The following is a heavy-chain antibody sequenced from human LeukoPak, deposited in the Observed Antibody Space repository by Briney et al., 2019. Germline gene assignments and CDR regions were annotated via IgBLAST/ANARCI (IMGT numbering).Heavy chain of an antibody. CDR3: LREAYDILTGPYNWFDT. J-gene: IGHJ5*02. D-gene: IGHD3-9*01. Sequence: SETLSLTCTVSGGSISSYYWCWVRHPPGKGLEWVWYIYYSGSTNYNPSPKSRVTISVETSTNQFSLKLSSVTAAETAAYYCLREAYDILTGPYNWFDTWGQGTLVTVSS. CDR2: IYYSGST. CDR1: GGSISSYY. V-gene: IGHV4-59*01.